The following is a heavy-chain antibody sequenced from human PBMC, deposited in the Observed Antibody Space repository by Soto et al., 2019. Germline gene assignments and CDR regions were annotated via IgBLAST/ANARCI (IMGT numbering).Heavy chain of an antibody. CDR2: IFSNDEK. Sequence: SGPTLVNPTETLTLTCTVSGFSLSNARMGVSWIRQPPGRALEWLAHIFSNDEKSYSTSLKSRLTISKDTSKSQVVLTMTNKGPGDPAQYFFSRAPGGNSSYFWFGPLGQGTLVTGSS. V-gene: IGHV2-26*01. J-gene: IGHJ5*01. CDR3: SRAPGGNSSYFWFGP. CDR1: GFSLSNARMG. D-gene: IGHD2-2*01.